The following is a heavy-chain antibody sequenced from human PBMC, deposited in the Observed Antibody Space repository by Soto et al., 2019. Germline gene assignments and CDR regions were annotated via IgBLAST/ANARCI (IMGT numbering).Heavy chain of an antibody. J-gene: IGHJ4*02. CDR2: ISDVEGAT. CDR1: GFSFSNYA. D-gene: IGHD3-22*01. CDR3: VRGTRPLPKISGFIYWRY. V-gene: IGHV3-23*01. Sequence: PAGSLTLSCAASGFSFSNYAMTWVRQAPGKGLEWVSTISDVEGATYSADSVKGRFTTSRDNSKNTVFLQMDNLTAEDTAVYFCVRGTRPLPKISGFIYWRYWGQGTPVTVSS.